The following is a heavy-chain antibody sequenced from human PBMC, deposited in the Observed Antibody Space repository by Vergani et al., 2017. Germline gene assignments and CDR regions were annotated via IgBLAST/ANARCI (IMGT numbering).Heavy chain of an antibody. J-gene: IGHJ6*02. CDR1: GYTFTSYG. CDR3: ARFCSSTSCYSYYYGMDV. V-gene: IGHV1-18*01. Sequence: QVQLVRSGAEVKKPGASVKVSCKASGYTFTSYGISWVRQAPGQGLEWMGWISAYNGNTNYAQKLQGRVTMTTDTSTSTAYMELRSLRSDDTAVYYCARFCSSTSCYSYYYGMDVWGQGTTVTVSS. D-gene: IGHD2-2*01. CDR2: ISAYNGNT.